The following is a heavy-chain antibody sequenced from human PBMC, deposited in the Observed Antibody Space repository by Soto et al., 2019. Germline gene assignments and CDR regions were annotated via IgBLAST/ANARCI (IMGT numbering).Heavy chain of an antibody. CDR3: ARQPGYYDILTGYYPYYYYGMDV. D-gene: IGHD3-9*01. CDR1: GGSISSSSYY. J-gene: IGHJ6*04. V-gene: IGHV4-39*01. CDR2: IYYSGST. Sequence: SETLSLTCTVSGGSISSSSYYWGWIRQPPGKGLEWIGSIYYSGSTYYNPSLKSRVTISVDTSKNQFSLKLSSVTAADTAVYYCARQPGYYDILTGYYPYYYYGMDVWGKGTTVTVSS.